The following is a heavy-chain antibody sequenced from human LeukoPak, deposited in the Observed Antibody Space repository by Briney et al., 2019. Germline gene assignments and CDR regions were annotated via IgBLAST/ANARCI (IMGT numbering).Heavy chain of an antibody. CDR2: ISTSGSTI. V-gene: IGHV3-48*03. D-gene: IGHD2-15*01. CDR3: ARDVVVAANYYFDY. CDR1: GFTFSSYE. J-gene: IGHJ4*02. Sequence: GGSLRLSCAASGFTFSSYEMNWVRQAPGKGLEWVSYISTSGSTIHYADSVKGRFTFSRDNVKNSLYLQMDSLRAEDTAVYYCARDVVVAANYYFDYWGQGTLVTVSS.